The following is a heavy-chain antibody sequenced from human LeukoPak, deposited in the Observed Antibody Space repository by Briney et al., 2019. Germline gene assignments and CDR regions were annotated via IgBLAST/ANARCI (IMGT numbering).Heavy chain of an antibody. CDR3: ARALLAATYGSGSYYADY. V-gene: IGHV1-2*02. Sequence: GASVKVSCKASGYTFTGYYMHWVRQAPGQGLEWMGWINPNSGGTNYAQKLQGRVTMTTDTSTSTAYMELRSLRSDDTAVYYCARALLAATYGSGSYYADYWGQGTLVTVSS. D-gene: IGHD3-10*01. CDR2: INPNSGGT. CDR1: GYTFTGYY. J-gene: IGHJ4*02.